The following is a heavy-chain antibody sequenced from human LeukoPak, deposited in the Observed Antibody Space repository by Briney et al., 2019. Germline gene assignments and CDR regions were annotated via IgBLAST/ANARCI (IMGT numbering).Heavy chain of an antibody. D-gene: IGHD3-10*01. CDR1: GFTFSGHG. V-gene: IGHV3-23*01. CDR3: AKDYGRGSGSSKPYYFDY. Sequence: GGSLRLSCAASGFTFSGHGMNWVRQAPGKGLEWVSGISPSGGITYYTDSVKGRFTISRDNSKNTVSLQMNSLRGEDTAVYYCAKDYGRGSGSSKPYYFDYWGQGTLVTVSS. J-gene: IGHJ4*02. CDR2: ISPSGGIT.